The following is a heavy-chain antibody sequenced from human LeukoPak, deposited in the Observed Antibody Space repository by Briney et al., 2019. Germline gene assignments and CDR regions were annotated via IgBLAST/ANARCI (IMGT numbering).Heavy chain of an antibody. D-gene: IGHD3-10*01. V-gene: IGHV4-4*08. Sequence: PSETLSLTCTVSNDSISSYCCSWVRQPPGKGLEWIGFMCPSGRTDYNPSLKSRVTMSVDTSKNQLSMELRFLTAADTAVYYCATSYDGRTAPYDLWGHGTLDTVSS. J-gene: IGHJ5*02. CDR2: MCPSGRT. CDR1: NDSISSYC. CDR3: ATSYDGRTAPYDL.